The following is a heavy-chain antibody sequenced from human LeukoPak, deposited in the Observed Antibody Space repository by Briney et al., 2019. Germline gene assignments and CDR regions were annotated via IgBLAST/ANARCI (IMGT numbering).Heavy chain of an antibody. V-gene: IGHV4-59*12. Sequence: PSETLSLTCTISGDSISSYYWSWIRQTPGKGLEWIGYIYYSGSTNYNPSLKSRVTISVDKSKNQFSLKLSSVTAADTAVYYCARGEVVPGVFDYWGQGTLVTVSS. D-gene: IGHD2-2*01. CDR1: GDSISSYY. CDR2: IYYSGST. J-gene: IGHJ4*02. CDR3: ARGEVVPGVFDY.